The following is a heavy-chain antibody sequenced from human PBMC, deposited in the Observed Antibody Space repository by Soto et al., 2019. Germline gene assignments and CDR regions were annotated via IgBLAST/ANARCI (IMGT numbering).Heavy chain of an antibody. CDR2: IYYGGST. CDR3: AREPDY. CDR1: GDSISTDY. J-gene: IGHJ4*02. Sequence: SETLSLTCTVSGDSISTDYWSWIRQSPGKGLEWIGFIYYGGSTNYNPSLKSRVTISVDTPKNQFSLKLSSVTAADTAVYYCAREPDYWGQGTLVTVSS. V-gene: IGHV4-59*12.